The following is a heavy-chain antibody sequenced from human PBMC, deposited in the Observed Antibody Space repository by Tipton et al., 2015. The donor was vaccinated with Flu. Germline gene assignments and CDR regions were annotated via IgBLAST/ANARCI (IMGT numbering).Heavy chain of an antibody. CDR1: GGSISSSSYY. CDR2: IYYSGST. V-gene: IGHV4-39*06. Sequence: TLSLTCTVSGGSISSSSYYWGWIRQPPGKGLEWIGSIYYSGSTYYNPSLKSRVTISVDASKNQFLLRLTSVTAADTAVYYCARDRGHCDGGNCLDSGAEYDLWGQGILVTVSS. CDR3: ARDRGHCDGGNCLDSGAEYDL. J-gene: IGHJ5*02. D-gene: IGHD2-15*01.